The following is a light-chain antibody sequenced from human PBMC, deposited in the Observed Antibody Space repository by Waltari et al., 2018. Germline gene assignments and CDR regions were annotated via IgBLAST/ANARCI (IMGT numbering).Light chain of an antibody. Sequence: QSALTQPPSVSGSPGQSVTISCTGTSSDVGTYNRFSWYHQPPGKAPKLVIFDVNNRPSGISDRFSGSKSGNTAYLTISGLQAEDEADYYCSSYTSSTTCVFGGGTKLTVL. J-gene: IGLJ2*01. CDR2: DVN. CDR3: SSYTSSTTCV. CDR1: SSDVGTYNR. V-gene: IGLV2-18*02.